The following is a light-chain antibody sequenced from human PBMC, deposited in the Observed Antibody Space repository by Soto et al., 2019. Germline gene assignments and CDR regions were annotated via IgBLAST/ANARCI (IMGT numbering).Light chain of an antibody. J-gene: IGKJ1*01. CDR2: ATS. V-gene: IGKV3-20*01. CDR1: QSVSIL. Sequence: EIVMTQSQDTLSVSPGERATLSCRASQSVSILLAWYQQKPGQAPSLLIYATSSRATGIPDRFSGSGSGTDFSLTISRLEPEDFAVYYCQQYGSSGTFGQGTKVDIK. CDR3: QQYGSSGT.